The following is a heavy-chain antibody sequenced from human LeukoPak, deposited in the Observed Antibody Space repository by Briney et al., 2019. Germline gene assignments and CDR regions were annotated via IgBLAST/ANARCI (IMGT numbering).Heavy chain of an antibody. CDR3: ARNQFLGSPTTYYYYGMDV. J-gene: IGHJ6*02. CDR2: ISSSSSYI. Sequence: PGGSLRLSCAASGFTFSSYSMNWVRQAPGKGLEWVSSISSSSSYIYYADSVKGRFTISRDNAKNSLYLQMNSLRAEDTAVYYCARNQFLGSPTTYYYYGMDVWGQGTTVTVSS. CDR1: GFTFSSYS. D-gene: IGHD1-26*01. V-gene: IGHV3-21*01.